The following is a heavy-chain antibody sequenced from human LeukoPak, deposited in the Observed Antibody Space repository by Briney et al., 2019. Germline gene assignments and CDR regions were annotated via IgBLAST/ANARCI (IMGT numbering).Heavy chain of an antibody. CDR3: VMDIQLST. Sequence: GGSLRLSCAASGFSFSSAAMTWVRQAPGKGMEWVSLIGTIGYSTYYADSVKGRFTISRDNSKNTLSLQMNSLRVEDTAIYYCVMDIQLSTWGVGTMVTVSS. D-gene: IGHD5-12*01. J-gene: IGHJ3*01. CDR1: GFSFSSAA. V-gene: IGHV3-23*01. CDR2: IGTIGYST.